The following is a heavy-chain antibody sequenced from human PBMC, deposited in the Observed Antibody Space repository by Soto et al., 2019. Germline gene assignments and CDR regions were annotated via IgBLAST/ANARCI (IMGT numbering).Heavy chain of an antibody. D-gene: IGHD3-22*01. V-gene: IGHV5-51*01. J-gene: IGHJ6*02. Sequence: PGESLKISCKGSGYSFTSYWIGWVRQMPGKGLEWMGIIYPGDSDTRYSPSFQGQVTISADKSISTAYLQMNSLRAEDTAVYYCARELGSSGYYAAEYYGMDVWGQGTTVT. CDR3: ARELGSSGYYAAEYYGMDV. CDR1: GYSFTSYW. CDR2: IYPGDSDT.